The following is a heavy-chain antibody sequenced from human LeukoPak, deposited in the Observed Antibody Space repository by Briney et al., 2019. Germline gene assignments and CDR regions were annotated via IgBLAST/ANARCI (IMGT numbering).Heavy chain of an antibody. CDR2: IYYSGST. J-gene: IGHJ3*01. Sequence: PSETLSLTCTVSGGSISSGDYYWSWIRQPPGKGLEWIGYIYYSGSTYYNPSLKSQVTISVDTSKNQFSLKLSSVTAADTAVYYCAREKLLLGVFLWGQGTMVTVSS. CDR1: GGSISSGDYY. CDR3: AREKLLLGVFL. D-gene: IGHD3-16*01. V-gene: IGHV4-30-4*08.